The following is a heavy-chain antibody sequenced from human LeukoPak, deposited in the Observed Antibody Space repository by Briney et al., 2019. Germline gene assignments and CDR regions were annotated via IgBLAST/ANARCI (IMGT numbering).Heavy chain of an antibody. D-gene: IGHD6-19*01. CDR1: GFTFSSYA. CDR2: IRSKAYGGTT. Sequence: GGSLRLSCAASGFTFSSYAMSWVRQAPGKGLEWVGFIRSKAYGGTTEYAASVKGRFTISRDDSKSIAYLQMNSLKTEDTAVYYCARDYGYSSGWSHGYYYGMDVWGQGTTVTVSS. J-gene: IGHJ6*02. V-gene: IGHV3-49*04. CDR3: ARDYGYSSGWSHGYYYGMDV.